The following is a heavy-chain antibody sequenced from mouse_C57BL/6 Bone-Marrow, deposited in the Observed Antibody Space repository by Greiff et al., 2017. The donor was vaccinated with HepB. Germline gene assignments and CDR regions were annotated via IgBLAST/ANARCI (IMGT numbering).Heavy chain of an antibody. CDR1: GYTFTSYG. Sequence: VKLQESGAELARPGASVKLSCKASGYTFTSYGISWVKQRTGQGLEWIGEIYPRSGNTYYNEKFKGKATLTADKSSSTAYMELRSLTSEDSAVYFCARWAMGFAYWGQGTLVTVSA. D-gene: IGHD2-3*01. J-gene: IGHJ3*01. CDR3: ARWAMGFAY. V-gene: IGHV1-81*01. CDR2: IYPRSGNT.